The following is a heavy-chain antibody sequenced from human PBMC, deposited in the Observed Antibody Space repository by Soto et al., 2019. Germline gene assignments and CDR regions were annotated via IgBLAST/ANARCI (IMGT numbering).Heavy chain of an antibody. CDR3: AKGYCSGGSCPYAFDI. CDR2: ISGSGGST. Sequence: EVQLLESGGGLVQPGGSLRLSCAASGFTFSSYAMSCVRQAPGKGLEWVSAISGSGGSTYYADSVKGRFTISRDNSKNTLYLQMNSLRAEDTSVYYCAKGYCSGGSCPYAFDIWGQGTMVTVSS. D-gene: IGHD2-15*01. J-gene: IGHJ3*02. V-gene: IGHV3-23*01. CDR1: GFTFSSYA.